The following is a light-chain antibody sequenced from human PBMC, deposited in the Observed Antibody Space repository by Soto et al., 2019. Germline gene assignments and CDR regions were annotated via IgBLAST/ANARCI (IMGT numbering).Light chain of an antibody. V-gene: IGKV1-5*03. CDR2: KAS. Sequence: DIQMTQSPSTLSASVGDRVTITCRASQSISSWLAWYQQKPGTAPKLLIYKASSLQSGVPTRFSGSGSGTDFTLTISSLQPEDFATYYCQQSYRTPRTFGQGTKVDIK. CDR1: QSISSW. J-gene: IGKJ1*01. CDR3: QQSYRTPRT.